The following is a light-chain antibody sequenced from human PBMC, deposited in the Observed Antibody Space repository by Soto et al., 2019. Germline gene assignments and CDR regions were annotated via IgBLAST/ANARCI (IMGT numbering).Light chain of an antibody. Sequence: QSALTQPASVSGSPGQSITIPCTGTSSDVGGYNYVSWYQQHPGKAPKLMIYDVSNRPSGVSNRFSGSKSGNTASLTISGLQAEDEAHYYCSSYTSSSTRVFGVGTKVTVL. CDR2: DVS. CDR3: SSYTSSSTRV. J-gene: IGLJ2*01. V-gene: IGLV2-14*01. CDR1: SSDVGGYNY.